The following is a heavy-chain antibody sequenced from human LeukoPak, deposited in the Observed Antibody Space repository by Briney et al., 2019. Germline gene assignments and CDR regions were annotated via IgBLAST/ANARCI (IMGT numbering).Heavy chain of an antibody. CDR2: IYDSVDT. Sequence: PSETLSLTCNVSGDSVSTHYWSWIRQSPGKGLEWIGFIYDSVDTNYSPSFKSRITISADTTKNQFSLKLTRVTTADTAVYYCASGERWLQLFAVWGQGTLVTVSS. CDR3: ASGERWLQLFAV. D-gene: IGHD5-24*01. V-gene: IGHV4-59*02. CDR1: GDSVSTHY. J-gene: IGHJ4*02.